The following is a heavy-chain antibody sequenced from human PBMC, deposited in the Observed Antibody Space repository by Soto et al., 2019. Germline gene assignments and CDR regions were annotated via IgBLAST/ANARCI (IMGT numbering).Heavy chain of an antibody. CDR2: IYHSGST. J-gene: IGHJ5*02. V-gene: IGHV4-38-2*02. CDR3: ARAGGVVPAATRNWFDP. CDR1: GGSFSGYY. D-gene: IGHD2-2*01. Sequence: PSETLSXXXXVYGGSFSGYYWGWIRQPPGKGLEWIGSIYHSGSTYYNPSLKSRVTISVDKSKNQFSMKLSSVTAADTAVYYCARAGGVVPAATRNWFDPWGQGTLVTVSS.